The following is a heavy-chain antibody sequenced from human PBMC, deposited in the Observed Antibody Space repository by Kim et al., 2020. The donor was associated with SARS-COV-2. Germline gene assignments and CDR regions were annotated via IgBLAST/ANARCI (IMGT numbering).Heavy chain of an antibody. Sequence: SETLSLTCTVSGGSISSYYWSWIRQPPGKGLEWIGYIYYSGSTNYNPSLKSRVTISVDTSKNQFSLKLSSVTAADTAVYYCARSRTPGDAFDIWGQGTMVTVSS. CDR1: GGSISSYY. V-gene: IGHV4-59*13. J-gene: IGHJ3*02. CDR3: ARSRTPGDAFDI. CDR2: IYYSGST.